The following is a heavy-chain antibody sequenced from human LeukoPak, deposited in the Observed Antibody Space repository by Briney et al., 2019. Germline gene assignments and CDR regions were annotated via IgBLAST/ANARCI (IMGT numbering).Heavy chain of an antibody. D-gene: IGHD2-15*01. J-gene: IGHJ4*02. Sequence: PSETLSLTCTVSGGTISSYYWSWIRQPPGKGLEWIGYIYYSGSTNYNPSLKSRVTISVDTSKNQFSLKLSSVTAADTAVYYCASGIVVVVAAPSYWGQGTLVTVSS. CDR1: GGTISSYY. CDR3: ASGIVVVVAAPSY. V-gene: IGHV4-59*01. CDR2: IYYSGST.